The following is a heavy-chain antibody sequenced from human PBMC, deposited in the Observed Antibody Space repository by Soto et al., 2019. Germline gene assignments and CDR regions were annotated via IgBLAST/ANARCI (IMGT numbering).Heavy chain of an antibody. CDR2: IKQDGSET. CDR3: ARTANAYFDY. J-gene: IGHJ4*02. D-gene: IGHD2-21*02. V-gene: IGHV3-7*01. Sequence: GGSLRLSCVASGFNLNIFWMSWVRQAPGKGPEWVANIKQDGSETYYVDSVRGRFTISRDNAKSSPYLQMNSLRAEDTAVYYCARTANAYFDYWGQGSQVTVSS. CDR1: GFNLNIFW.